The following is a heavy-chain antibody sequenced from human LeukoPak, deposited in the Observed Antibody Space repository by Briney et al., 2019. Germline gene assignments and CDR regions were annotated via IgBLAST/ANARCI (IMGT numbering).Heavy chain of an antibody. CDR3: AKDGSYGGNSPDYFDY. CDR2: IRYDGSNK. D-gene: IGHD4-23*01. CDR1: GFIFSNYG. V-gene: IGHV3-30*02. Sequence: PGGSLRLSCAASGFIFSNYGMHWVRQAPGKGLEWVAFIRYDGSNKYYADSVKGRFTISRDNAKNTLYLQMSSLRAEDTAVYYCAKDGSYGGNSPDYFDYWGQGTLVTVSS. J-gene: IGHJ4*02.